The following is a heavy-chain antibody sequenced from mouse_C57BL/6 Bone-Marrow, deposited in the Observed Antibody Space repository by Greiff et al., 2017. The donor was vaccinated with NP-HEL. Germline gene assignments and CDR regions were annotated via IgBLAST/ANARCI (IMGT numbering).Heavy chain of an antibody. CDR2: IYPRSGNT. D-gene: IGHD1-1*01. CDR3: TRRGGSSYAAMDY. Sequence: QVQLQQSGAELARPGASVKLSCKASGYTFTSYGISWVKQRTGQGLEWIGEIYPRSGNTYYNEKFKGKATLTADKSSSTAYMELRSLTSEDSAVYYCTRRGGSSYAAMDYWGQGTSVTVSS. J-gene: IGHJ4*01. V-gene: IGHV1-81*01. CDR1: GYTFTSYG.